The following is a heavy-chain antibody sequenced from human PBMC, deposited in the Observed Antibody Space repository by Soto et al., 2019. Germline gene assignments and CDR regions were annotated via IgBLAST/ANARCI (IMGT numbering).Heavy chain of an antibody. CDR2: ISGSGGST. V-gene: IGHV3-23*01. D-gene: IGHD2-2*01. CDR1: GFTFSSYA. J-gene: IGHJ6*03. Sequence: GGSLRLSCAASGFTFSSYAMSWVRQAPGKGLEWVSAISGSGGSTYYADSVKGRFPISRDNSKNTLYLQMNSLRAEDTAVYYCANIVVVPAAPYMDVWGKGTTVTVSS. CDR3: ANIVVVPAAPYMDV.